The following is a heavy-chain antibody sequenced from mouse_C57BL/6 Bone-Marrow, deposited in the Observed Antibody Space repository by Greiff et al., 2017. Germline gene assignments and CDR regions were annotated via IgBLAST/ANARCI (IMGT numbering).Heavy chain of an antibody. Sequence: VQLQQSGAELARPGASVKLSCKASGYTFTSYGISWVKQRTGQGLEWIGEIYPRSGNTSYNEKFKGKATLTADKSSSTAYMALRSLTSEDSAVYFCARNDGTPGLGRAYWGQGTLVTVSA. CDR2: IYPRSGNT. V-gene: IGHV1-81*01. CDR3: ARNDGTPGLGRAY. CDR1: GYTFTSYG. J-gene: IGHJ3*01. D-gene: IGHD2-3*01.